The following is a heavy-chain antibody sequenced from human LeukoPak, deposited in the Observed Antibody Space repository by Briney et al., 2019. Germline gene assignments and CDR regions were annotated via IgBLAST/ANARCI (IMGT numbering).Heavy chain of an antibody. CDR2: ISSNSANT. CDR3: AKDGTGCGGDCYSDY. V-gene: IGHV3-23*01. Sequence: GGSLRLSCAASGFTFDTYGMSWVRQAPGKGLEWVSSISSNSANTYYADSVKGRSTISRDNSKNTLYLRMNSLRAEDTAVYYCAKDGTGCGGDCYSDYWGQGTLVTVSS. CDR1: GFTFDTYG. D-gene: IGHD2-21*02. J-gene: IGHJ4*02.